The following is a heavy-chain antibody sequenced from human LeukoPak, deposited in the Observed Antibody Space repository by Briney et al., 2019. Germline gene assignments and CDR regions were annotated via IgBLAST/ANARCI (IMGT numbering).Heavy chain of an antibody. J-gene: IGHJ4*02. CDR2: IYSSGSI. CDR3: ARRAVAENYFDY. D-gene: IGHD6-19*01. CDR1: GGSITSYY. V-gene: IGHV4-59*08. Sequence: PETLSLTCTVSGGSITSYYWSWIRQPPGKGLEWIGYIYSSGSITYNPSLRSRVTISVDTSKNQFSLRLTSVTAADTVVYYCARRAVAENYFDYWGQGTLVTDSS.